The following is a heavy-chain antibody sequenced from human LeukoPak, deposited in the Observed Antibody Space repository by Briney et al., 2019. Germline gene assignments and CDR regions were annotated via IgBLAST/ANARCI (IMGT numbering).Heavy chain of an antibody. CDR3: ARDAFDYGDFDL. CDR1: GYTFTSYY. Sequence: GASVKVSCKASGYTFTSYYMHWVRQAPGQGLEWMGIINPSGGSTSYAQKFQGRVTMTRDMSTSTVYMELSSLRSEDTAVYYCARDAFDYGDFDLWGRGTLVTVSS. CDR2: INPSGGST. J-gene: IGHJ2*01. V-gene: IGHV1-46*01. D-gene: IGHD3-16*01.